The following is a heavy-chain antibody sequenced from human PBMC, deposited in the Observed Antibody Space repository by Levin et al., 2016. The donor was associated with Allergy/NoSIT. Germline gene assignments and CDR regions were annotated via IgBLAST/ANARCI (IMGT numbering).Heavy chain of an antibody. V-gene: IGHV4-34*01. D-gene: IGHD2-15*01. J-gene: IGHJ4*02. CDR2: INHSGST. Sequence: RQAPGKGLEWIGEINHSGSTNYNPSLKSRVTISVDTSKNQFSLKLSSVTAADTAVYYCARGLFIGWYLDYWGQGTLVTVSS. CDR3: ARGLFIGWYLDY.